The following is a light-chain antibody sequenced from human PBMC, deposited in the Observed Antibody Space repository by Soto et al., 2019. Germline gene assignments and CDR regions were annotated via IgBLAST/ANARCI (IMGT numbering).Light chain of an antibody. V-gene: IGKV1-39*01. Sequence: DIQMTQSPSSLSASVGDRVTITCRASQSISGFLNWFQQKPGKAPDLLIFTASSLQSGVPSRFSGSGSGTDFTLTISSLQPEDFATYYCQQIYNPPFTFGQGTKLEI. J-gene: IGKJ2*01. CDR2: TAS. CDR3: QQIYNPPFT. CDR1: QSISGF.